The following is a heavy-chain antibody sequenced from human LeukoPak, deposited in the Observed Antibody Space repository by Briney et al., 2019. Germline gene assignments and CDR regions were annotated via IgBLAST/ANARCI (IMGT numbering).Heavy chain of an antibody. J-gene: IGHJ4*02. CDR2: MTTSGNTV. D-gene: IGHD1-26*01. V-gene: IGHV3-48*02. CDR3: ARVGGATAVTMYFEY. Sequence: GGSLRLSCVVSGITFSGYSMIWVRQAPGKGLEWLSFMTTSGNTVFYAESVKDRFTISRDNAKKSLYLQMNSLRDEDTAVYYCARVGGATAVTMYFEYWGQGTLVTVTS. CDR1: GITFSGYS.